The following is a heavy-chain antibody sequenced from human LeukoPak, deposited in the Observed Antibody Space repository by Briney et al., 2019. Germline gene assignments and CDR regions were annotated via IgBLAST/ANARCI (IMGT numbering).Heavy chain of an antibody. V-gene: IGHV3-11*04. CDR2: ISSSSSSR. D-gene: IGHD2-8*02. CDR3: ARSITGGYMSFDI. J-gene: IGHJ3*02. Sequence: GGSLRLSCAASGFNFNDHYMTWIRQPPGKGLEWISYISSSSSSRYIADSVRGRFAISRDNSKNSMYLQMNSLRAEDTAVYYCARSITGGYMSFDIWGQGTMVTVSS. CDR1: GFNFNDHY.